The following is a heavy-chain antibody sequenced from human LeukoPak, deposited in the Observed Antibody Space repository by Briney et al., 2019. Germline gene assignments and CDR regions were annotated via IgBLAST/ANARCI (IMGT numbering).Heavy chain of an antibody. Sequence: GGSLRLSCAASGFTLSSYWMSWVRQAPGKGLEWVANIKYDGSEKDYVDSVKGRFTISRDNAKNSLYLQMNSLRAEDTAVYYCARVRYYYGSGSYYNLYYMDVWGKGTTVTVSS. J-gene: IGHJ6*03. V-gene: IGHV3-7*01. CDR3: ARVRYYYGSGSYYNLYYMDV. D-gene: IGHD3-10*01. CDR1: GFTLSSYW. CDR2: IKYDGSEK.